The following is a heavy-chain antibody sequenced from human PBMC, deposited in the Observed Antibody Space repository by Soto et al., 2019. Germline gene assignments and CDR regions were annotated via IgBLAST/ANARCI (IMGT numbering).Heavy chain of an antibody. Sequence: QVQLVESGGGVVQPGRSLRLSCAASGFTFSNYGMHWVRQAPGKGLEWVAIIWYDGSNKYYADSVKGRFTISRDNSKNTLYLQMNSLRAEDTALYYCARGLGMGSSWYLSPGSGLKYYFDYWVQGTLVTVSS. V-gene: IGHV3-33*01. CDR3: ARGLGMGSSWYLSPGSGLKYYFDY. CDR1: GFTFSNYG. D-gene: IGHD6-13*01. J-gene: IGHJ4*02. CDR2: IWYDGSNK.